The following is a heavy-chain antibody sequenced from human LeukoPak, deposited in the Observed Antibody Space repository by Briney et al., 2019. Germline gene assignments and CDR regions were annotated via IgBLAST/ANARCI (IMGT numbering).Heavy chain of an antibody. CDR1: GYTFTGYY. CDR2: INPNSGGT. Sequence: ASVKVSCKASGYTFTGYYMHWVRQAPGQGLEWMGWINPNSGGTNYAQKFQGRVTMTRDTSISPAYMELSRLRSDDTAVYYCARVRGNYYDSSGYGYWGQGTLVTVSS. CDR3: ARVRGNYYDSSGYGY. V-gene: IGHV1-2*02. J-gene: IGHJ4*02. D-gene: IGHD3-22*01.